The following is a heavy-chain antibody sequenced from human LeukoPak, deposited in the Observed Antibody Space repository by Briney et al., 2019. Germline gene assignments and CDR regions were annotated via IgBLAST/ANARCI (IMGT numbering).Heavy chain of an antibody. D-gene: IGHD1-26*01. CDR1: GFTFSSYE. J-gene: IGHJ4*02. Sequence: GGSLRLSCAASGFTFSSYEMNWVRQAPGKGLEWVSYISSSGSTIYYADSVKGRFTISRDNPKNTLYLQMNSLRAEDTAVYYCAKTPLYIVGGTGIDYWGQGTLVTVSS. V-gene: IGHV3-48*03. CDR3: AKTPLYIVGGTGIDY. CDR2: ISSSGSTI.